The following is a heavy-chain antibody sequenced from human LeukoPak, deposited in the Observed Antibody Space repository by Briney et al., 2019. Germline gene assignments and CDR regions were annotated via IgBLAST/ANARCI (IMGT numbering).Heavy chain of an antibody. D-gene: IGHD6-13*01. CDR3: PREADSTSLDY. CDR1: GGSISSGGYY. J-gene: IGHJ4*02. CDR2: IYHSGST. V-gene: IGHV4-30-2*01. Sequence: SETLSLTCTVSGGSISSGGYYWSCIRQPPGKGLEWIGYIYHSGSTYYNPSLKSRVTISVDRSKNQFSLKLSSVTAADTAVYYCPREADSTSLDYWGQGTLVTVSS.